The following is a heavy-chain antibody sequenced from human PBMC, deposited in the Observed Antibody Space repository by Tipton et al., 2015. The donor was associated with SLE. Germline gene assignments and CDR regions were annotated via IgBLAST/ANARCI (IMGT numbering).Heavy chain of an antibody. V-gene: IGHV3-48*01. Sequence: SLRLSCAASGFTFSGYSMNWVRQAPGKGLEWVSYISSSSSTIYYADSVKGRFTISRDNAKNSLYLQMNSLRAEDTAVYYCAIPDTAYYYDSSGYYYAPGYFQHWGQGTLVTVSS. J-gene: IGHJ1*01. CDR2: ISSSSSTI. CDR1: GFTFSGYS. D-gene: IGHD3-22*01. CDR3: AIPDTAYYYDSSGYYYAPGYFQH.